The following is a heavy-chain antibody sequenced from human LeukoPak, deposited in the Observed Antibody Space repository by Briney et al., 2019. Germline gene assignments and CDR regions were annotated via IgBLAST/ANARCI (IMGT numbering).Heavy chain of an antibody. CDR3: AKVIQWLSHFDY. V-gene: IGHV3-30*02. CDR2: IRYDGSNK. J-gene: IGHJ4*02. D-gene: IGHD6-19*01. CDR1: GFTFSSYA. Sequence: GGSLRLSCAASGFTFSSYAMSWVRQAPGKGLEWVAFIRYDGSNKYYADSVKGRFTISRDNSKNTLYLQMNSLRAEDTAVYYCAKVIQWLSHFDYWGQGTLVTVSS.